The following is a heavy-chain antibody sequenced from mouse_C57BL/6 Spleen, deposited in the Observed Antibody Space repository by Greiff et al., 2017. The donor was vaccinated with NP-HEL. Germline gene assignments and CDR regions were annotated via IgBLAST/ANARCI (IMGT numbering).Heavy chain of an antibody. V-gene: IGHV1-64*01. J-gene: IGHJ2*01. CDR3: AREDYGPYYFDY. CDR1: GYTFTSYW. CDR2: IHPNSGST. Sequence: QVQLQQSGAELVKPGASVKLSCKASGYTFTSYWMHWVKQRPGQGLEWIGMIHPNSGSTNYNEKFKSKATLTVDKSSSTAYMQLSSLTSEDSAVYYCAREDYGPYYFDYWGQGTTVTVSS. D-gene: IGHD1-1*02.